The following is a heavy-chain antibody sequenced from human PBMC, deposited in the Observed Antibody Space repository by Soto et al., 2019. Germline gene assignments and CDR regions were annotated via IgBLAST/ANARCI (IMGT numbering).Heavy chain of an antibody. J-gene: IGHJ5*02. V-gene: IGHV4-30-2*06. D-gene: IGHD2-8*02. Sequence: QLQLQESGSGLVKPSQTLSLTCAVSGGSISRGGYSWNWIRQLPGKGLEWIGYIYHSGGTLYNPSLKSRVTISVDKSRNQFSLTLTSVTAADTAVYYCARDSLTGNWFDPWGQGTLVTVSS. CDR2: IYHSGGT. CDR3: ARDSLTGNWFDP. CDR1: GGSISRGGYS.